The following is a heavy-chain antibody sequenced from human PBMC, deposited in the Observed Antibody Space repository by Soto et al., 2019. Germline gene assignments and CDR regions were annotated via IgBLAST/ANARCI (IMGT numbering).Heavy chain of an antibody. CDR2: IYYSGST. CDR1: GGSISSGDYY. V-gene: IGHV4-30-4*01. J-gene: IGHJ5*02. D-gene: IGHD3-9*01. CDR3: ARVNRYDILTGYSGFDP. Sequence: LSLTCTVSGGSISSGDYYWSWIRQPPGKGLEWIGYIYYSGSTYYNPSLKSRVTISVDTSKNQFSLKLSSVTAADTAVYYCARVNRYDILTGYSGFDPWGQVTLVTVS.